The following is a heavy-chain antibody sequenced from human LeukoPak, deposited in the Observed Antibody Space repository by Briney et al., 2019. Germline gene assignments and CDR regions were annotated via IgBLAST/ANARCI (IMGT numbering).Heavy chain of an antibody. J-gene: IGHJ3*02. D-gene: IGHD3-22*01. V-gene: IGHV1-69*05. CDR2: IIPIFGTA. CDR1: GGTFSSYA. Sequence: SVKVSCKASGGTFSSYAISWVRQAPGQGLEWMGGIIPIFGTANYAQKFQGRVTITTDESTSAAYMELSSLRSEDTAVYYCARGLIQDSSGYYVRAFDIWGQGTMVTVSS. CDR3: ARGLIQDSSGYYVRAFDI.